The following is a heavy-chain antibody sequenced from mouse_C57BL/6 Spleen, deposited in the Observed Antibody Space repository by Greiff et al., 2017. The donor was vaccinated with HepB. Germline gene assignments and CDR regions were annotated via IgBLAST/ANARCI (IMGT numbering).Heavy chain of an antibody. CDR3: ARKRSYGNSLAY. CDR1: GYTFTSYW. J-gene: IGHJ3*01. CDR2: IEPSDSYT. V-gene: IGHV1-69*01. Sequence: QVQLKQSGAELVMPGASVKLSCKASGYTFTSYWMHWVKQRPGQGLEWIGEIEPSDSYTNYNQKIKGKSTLTVDKSSSTAYMQLSSLTSEDSAVYYCARKRSYGNSLAYWGQGTLVTVSA. D-gene: IGHD2-1*01.